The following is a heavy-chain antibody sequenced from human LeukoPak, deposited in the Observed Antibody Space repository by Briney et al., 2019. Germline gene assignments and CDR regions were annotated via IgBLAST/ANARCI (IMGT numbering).Heavy chain of an antibody. V-gene: IGHV4-30-4*01. J-gene: IGHJ5*02. D-gene: IGHD6-13*01. CDR2: IYYSGST. CDR3: ARVVAAGTGYNWFDP. Sequence: SQTLSLTCTVSGGSISSGDYYWSWIRQPPGKGLEWIGYIYYSGSTYYNPSLKSRVTISVDTSKNQFSLKPSSVTAADTAVYYCARVVAAGTGYNWFDPWGQGTLVTVSS. CDR1: GGSISSGDYY.